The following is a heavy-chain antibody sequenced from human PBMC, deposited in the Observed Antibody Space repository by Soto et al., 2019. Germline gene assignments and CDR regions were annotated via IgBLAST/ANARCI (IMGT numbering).Heavy chain of an antibody. CDR3: TKGATSPFDS. Sequence: PGESLRISCQGSVYRFTSSWIGWVRQMPGKGLEWLGNVYPSDSDVRYSPSFEGRVTISADNSINTAYLHLLNLKASDTAIYYCTKGATSPFDSRGQGTRVTVSS. V-gene: IGHV5-51*01. CDR1: VYRFTSSW. CDR2: VYPSDSDV. J-gene: IGHJ4*02. D-gene: IGHD3-16*01.